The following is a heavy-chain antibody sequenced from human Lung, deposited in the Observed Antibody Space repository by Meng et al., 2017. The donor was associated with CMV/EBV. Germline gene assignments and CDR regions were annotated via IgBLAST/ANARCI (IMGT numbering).Heavy chain of an antibody. J-gene: IGHJ4*02. D-gene: IGHD4-17*01. CDR3: ARGGDYGDFHDPFDD. CDR1: RNFFTRHA. Sequence: SVXVSXXAPRNFFTRHAITWVRQAPGQGLEWMGWISADNQNTNLIQKFQGRITLTTDTSTSTAYMELRSLRSDDTAVYYCARGGDYGDFHDPFDDWGQGTXVTVSS. CDR2: ISADNQNT. V-gene: IGHV1-18*01.